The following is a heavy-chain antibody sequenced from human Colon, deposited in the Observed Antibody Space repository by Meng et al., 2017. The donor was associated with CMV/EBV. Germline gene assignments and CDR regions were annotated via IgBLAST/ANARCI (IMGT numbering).Heavy chain of an antibody. CDR3: AIRKWRSTSRFYGMDV. CDR1: GGTFSSYA. CDR2: ITPKFGTA. J-gene: IGHJ6*02. Sequence: SVKVSCKASGGTFSSYAISWVRQAPGQGLEWMGGITPKFGTANYAQKFQGRVTITTDESTSTAYMELSSLRSEDTAVYYCAIRKWRSTSRFYGMDVWGQGTTVTVSS. V-gene: IGHV1-69*05. D-gene: IGHD2-2*01.